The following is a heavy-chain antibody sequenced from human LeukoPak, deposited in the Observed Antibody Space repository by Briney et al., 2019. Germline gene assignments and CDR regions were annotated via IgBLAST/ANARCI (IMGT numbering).Heavy chain of an antibody. D-gene: IGHD3-3*01. CDR2: FDPEDGET. CDR1: GYTLTELS. CDR3: ATKKSGFYDFWSGSHFDY. J-gene: IGHJ4*02. V-gene: IGHV1-24*01. Sequence: ASVKVSCKASGYTLTELSMHWVRQAPGKGLEWMGGFDPEDGETIYAQKFQGRVTMTEDTSTDTAYMELSSLRSEDTAVYYCATKKSGFYDFWSGSHFDYWGQGTLVTVSS.